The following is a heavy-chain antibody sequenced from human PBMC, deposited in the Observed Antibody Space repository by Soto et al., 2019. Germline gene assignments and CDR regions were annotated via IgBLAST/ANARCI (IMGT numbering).Heavy chain of an antibody. D-gene: IGHD5-12*01. J-gene: IGHJ3*02. V-gene: IGHV3-21*01. CDR2: ISSSSSYI. CDR1: EFTFSSYS. CDR3: AREGDIYSGYDGYAFDI. Sequence: GGSLRLSCAASEFTFSSYSMTWVRQAPGKGLEWVSSISSSSSYIYYADSVKGRSAISRDNAKNSLYLQMNSLRAEDTAVYYCAREGDIYSGYDGYAFDIWGQGTMVTVS.